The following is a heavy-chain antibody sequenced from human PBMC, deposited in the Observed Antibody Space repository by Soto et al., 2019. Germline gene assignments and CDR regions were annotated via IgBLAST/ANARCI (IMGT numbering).Heavy chain of an antibody. Sequence: GGSLRLSCAASGFTFSSYGMHWVRQAPGKGLEWVAVISYDGSNKYYADSVKGRFTISRDNSKNTLYLQMNSLRAEDTAVYYCAKSGLRAYSSSWYDGWGQGTLVTVSS. CDR2: ISYDGSNK. D-gene: IGHD6-13*01. CDR3: AKSGLRAYSSSWYDG. J-gene: IGHJ4*02. V-gene: IGHV3-30*18. CDR1: GFTFSSYG.